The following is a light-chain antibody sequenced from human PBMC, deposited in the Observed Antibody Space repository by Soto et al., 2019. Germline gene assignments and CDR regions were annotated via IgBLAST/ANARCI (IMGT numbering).Light chain of an antibody. CDR3: NSYTTSTSFV. CDR2: DVT. J-gene: IGLJ1*01. CDR1: SNEIATYNF. Sequence: QSVLTQPASVYGSPGQSITISCTGTSNEIATYNFVSWYQQHPGKAPKLLIYDVTNRPSVVSDRFSGSKSGSTASLTISGLQAEDEADYYCNSYTTSTSFVFGTGTKVTVL. V-gene: IGLV2-14*01.